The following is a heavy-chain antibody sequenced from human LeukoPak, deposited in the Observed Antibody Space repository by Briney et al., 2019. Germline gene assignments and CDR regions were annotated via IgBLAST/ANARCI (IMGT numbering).Heavy chain of an antibody. D-gene: IGHD3-10*01. CDR3: ARIRQWFGRSLGRFDY. J-gene: IGHJ4*02. Sequence: GGSLRLSCAASGFTFSSYSMNWVRQAPGKGLEWVSSISTSSSCIYYADSVKGRFIISRDNAKNSLYLQMNSLSAADTAVYYCARIRQWFGRSLGRFDYWGQGTLVTVSS. CDR1: GFTFSSYS. V-gene: IGHV3-21*01. CDR2: ISTSSSCI.